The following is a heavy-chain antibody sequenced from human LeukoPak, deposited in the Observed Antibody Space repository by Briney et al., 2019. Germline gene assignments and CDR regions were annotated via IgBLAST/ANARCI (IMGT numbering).Heavy chain of an antibody. CDR1: GYTFTGYY. Sequence: ASVKASCKASGYTFTGYYMHWVRRAPGQGLEWMGWINPNSGGTNYAQKFQGRVTMTRDTSISTAYMELSRLRSDDTAVHYCARDYCSSTSCYGYFDYWGQGTLVTVSS. CDR3: ARDYCSSTSCYGYFDY. D-gene: IGHD2-2*01. CDR2: INPNSGGT. V-gene: IGHV1-2*02. J-gene: IGHJ4*02.